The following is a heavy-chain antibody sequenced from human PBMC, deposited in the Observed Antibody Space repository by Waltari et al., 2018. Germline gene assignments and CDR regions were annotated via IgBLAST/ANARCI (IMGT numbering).Heavy chain of an antibody. CDR1: GGSFSGYY. Sequence: QVQLQQWGAGLLKPSETLSLTCAVYGGSFSGYYWSWIRQPPGKGLEWSGEINHSGSTNYNPSLKSRVTISVDTSKNQFSLKLSSVTAADTAVYYCARESEEVGATKGFTFDIWGQGTMVTVSS. CDR2: INHSGST. J-gene: IGHJ3*02. CDR3: ARESEEVGATKGFTFDI. V-gene: IGHV4-34*01. D-gene: IGHD1-26*01.